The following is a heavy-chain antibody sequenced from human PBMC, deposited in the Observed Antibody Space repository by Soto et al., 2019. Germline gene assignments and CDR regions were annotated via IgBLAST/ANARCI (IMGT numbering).Heavy chain of an antibody. CDR2: INPSTTT. D-gene: IGHD3-3*01. V-gene: IGHV1-46*01. CDR1: GYTFTRYH. CDR3: ARHDGVNYDFWSGYAVGMDV. Sequence: GASVKVSCKASGYTFTRYHMHWVRQAPGQGLEWMGVINPSTTTTYAQKFQGRVTMTRDTSTSTVYMELSSLRSDDTAVYYCARHDGVNYDFWSGYAVGMDVWGQGTTVTVSS. J-gene: IGHJ6*02.